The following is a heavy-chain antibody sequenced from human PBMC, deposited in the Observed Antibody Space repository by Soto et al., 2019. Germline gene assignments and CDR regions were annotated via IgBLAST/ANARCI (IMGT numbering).Heavy chain of an antibody. D-gene: IGHD2-2*01. J-gene: IGHJ5*02. CDR3: ARDVIEADIVVVPAAIKRNRWFDP. Sequence: GGSLRLSCAASGFTFDDYGMSWVRQAPGKGLEWVSGINWNGGSTGYADSVKGRFTISRDNAKNSLFLQMNSLRAEETALYHCARDVIEADIVVVPAAIKRNRWFDPWGQGTLVTVSS. CDR1: GFTFDDYG. CDR2: INWNGGST. V-gene: IGHV3-20*01.